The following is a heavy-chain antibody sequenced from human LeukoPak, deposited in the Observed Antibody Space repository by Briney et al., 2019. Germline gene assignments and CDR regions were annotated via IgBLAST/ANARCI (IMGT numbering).Heavy chain of an antibody. CDR2: VFYTGKA. CDR1: GDSVSTSDYY. J-gene: IGHJ4*02. V-gene: IGHV4-39*07. Sequence: PSETLSLTCTVSGDSVSTSDYYWGWIRQSPVKGLDWIGDVFYTGKANYNPSLRGRATISIDTSKNQFSLKLTCVTAAESAVYYCARVFDSWGQGTLVTVSS. CDR3: ARVFDS.